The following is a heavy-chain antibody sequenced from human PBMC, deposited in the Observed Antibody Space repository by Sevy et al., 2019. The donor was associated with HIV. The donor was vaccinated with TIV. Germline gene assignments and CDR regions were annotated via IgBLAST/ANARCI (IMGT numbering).Heavy chain of an antibody. V-gene: IGHV3-48*03. Sequence: GGSLRLSCAASGFIFSSFEMNWVRQAPGKGLEWVSSISTSGSNRYYADSVKGRVTISRDNAKKSLYLQMNSLRAEDMAIYFCAKRGGQYDLGMDVXGXGTTVTVSS. CDR2: ISTSGSNR. CDR1: GFIFSSFE. D-gene: IGHD1-1*01. CDR3: AKRGGQYDLGMDV. J-gene: IGHJ6*02.